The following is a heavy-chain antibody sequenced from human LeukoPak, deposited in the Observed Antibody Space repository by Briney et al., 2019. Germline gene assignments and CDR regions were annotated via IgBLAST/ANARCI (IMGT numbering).Heavy chain of an antibody. CDR3: VRREYCISTSCPTTFDY. V-gene: IGHV3-23*01. CDR2: ISGSGGST. Sequence: GGSLRLSCAASGFTFSSYSMNWVRQAPGKGLEWVSTISGSGGSTYHADSVKGRFTISRDNSKNTLYLQMNSLRAEDTAVYYCVRREYCISTSCPTTFDYWGQGTLVTVSS. CDR1: GFTFSSYS. D-gene: IGHD2-2*01. J-gene: IGHJ4*02.